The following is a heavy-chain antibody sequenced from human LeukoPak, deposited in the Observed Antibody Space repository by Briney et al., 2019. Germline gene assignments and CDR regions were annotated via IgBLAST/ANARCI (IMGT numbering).Heavy chain of an antibody. CDR1: GFTFSSYW. V-gene: IGHV3-74*01. J-gene: IGHJ6*03. D-gene: IGHD3-22*01. CDR3: ARDLGSMYYYDSSGYDYYMDV. CDR2: INTDGSST. Sequence: GGSLRLSCAASGFTFSSYWMHWVRHAPGKGLVWVSRINTDGSSTSYADSVKGRSTISRDNAKNTLYLQMNSLRAEDTAVYYCARDLGSMYYYDSSGYDYYMDVWGKGTTVTVSS.